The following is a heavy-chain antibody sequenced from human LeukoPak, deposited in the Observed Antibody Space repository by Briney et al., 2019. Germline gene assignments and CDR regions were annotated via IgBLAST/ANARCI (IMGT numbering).Heavy chain of an antibody. V-gene: IGHV3-23*01. J-gene: IGHJ4*02. CDR1: ESTFSSYV. CDR3: ATLGAYDY. D-gene: IGHD1-26*01. CDR2: ISGSGGST. Sequence: GGSLRLSCAASESTFSSYVMSWVRQAPGKGLEWVSGISGSGGSTHYADSVKGRFTISRDNSKNTLYLQMNSLRAEDTAVYYCATLGAYDYWGQGTLVTVSS.